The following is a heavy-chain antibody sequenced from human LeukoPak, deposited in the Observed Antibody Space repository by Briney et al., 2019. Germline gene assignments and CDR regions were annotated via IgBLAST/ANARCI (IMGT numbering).Heavy chain of an antibody. CDR2: INWNGGGT. D-gene: IGHD2-2*01. V-gene: IGHV3-20*04. Sequence: GGSLRLSCPASGFSFDDYGMSWVRQPPGKGLEWVPSINWNGGGTDYADSVKGRFTISRDNAKNSLYLQMDSLRAEDTAVYYCATSSNAPGNHWGQGTLVTVSS. J-gene: IGHJ5*02. CDR3: ATSSNAPGNH. CDR1: GFSFDDYG.